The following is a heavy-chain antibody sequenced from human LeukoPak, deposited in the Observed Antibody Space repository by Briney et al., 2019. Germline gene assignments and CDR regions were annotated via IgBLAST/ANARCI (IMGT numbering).Heavy chain of an antibody. CDR1: GGSISSYY. D-gene: IGHD5-18*01. CDR2: IYTSGST. CDR3: ARSSRRGYSSYDAFDI. Sequence: SETLSLTCTVSGGSISSYYWSWIRQPAGKGLEWIGRIYTSGSTNYNPSLKSRVTTSVDTSKNQFSLKLSSVTAADTAVYYCARSSRRGYSSYDAFDIWGQGTMVTVSS. V-gene: IGHV4-4*07. J-gene: IGHJ3*02.